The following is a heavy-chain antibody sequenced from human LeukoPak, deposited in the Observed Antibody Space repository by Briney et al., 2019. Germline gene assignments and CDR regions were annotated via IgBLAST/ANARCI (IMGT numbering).Heavy chain of an antibody. CDR2: LGRSGENR. Sequence: GGSLRLSCAASGFPFTDYSMSWVRQAPGKGLEWVSGLGRSGENRYYATSVRGRFSISRDNSKDTVYLQMNSLRAEDTAIYYCVKDRPCETCMPMDAWGQGTTVTVSS. CDR1: GFPFTDYS. CDR3: VKDRPCETCMPMDA. J-gene: IGHJ6*02. D-gene: IGHD2-2*01. V-gene: IGHV3-23*01.